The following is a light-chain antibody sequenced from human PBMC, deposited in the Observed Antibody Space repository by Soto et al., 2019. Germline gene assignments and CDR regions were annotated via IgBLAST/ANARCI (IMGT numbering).Light chain of an antibody. V-gene: IGLV2-8*01. Sequence: QSALTQPPSASGSPGQSVTISCTGTSSDVGGYNYVSWYQQHPGKAPKLMIYEVSKRPSGVPDRFSGSKSGNTASLTVSWLQAEDEADYYCCSYAGSNNLVFGGGTKLTVL. CDR2: EVS. J-gene: IGLJ2*01. CDR1: SSDVGGYNY. CDR3: CSYAGSNNLV.